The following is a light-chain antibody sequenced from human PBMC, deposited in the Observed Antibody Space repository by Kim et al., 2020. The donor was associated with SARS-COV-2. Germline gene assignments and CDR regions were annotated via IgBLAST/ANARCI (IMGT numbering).Light chain of an antibody. CDR2: WAS. Sequence: MATFNCKSSQPVLYNSNNKNYLALSQQKPGQAPKLLIYWASIRESGVSDRFSGSGSETDFTLTISSLQAEDVAVYYCQQYYSTPPSFGQGTKLEI. CDR3: QQYYSTPPS. CDR1: QPVLYNSNNKNY. J-gene: IGKJ2*03. V-gene: IGKV4-1*01.